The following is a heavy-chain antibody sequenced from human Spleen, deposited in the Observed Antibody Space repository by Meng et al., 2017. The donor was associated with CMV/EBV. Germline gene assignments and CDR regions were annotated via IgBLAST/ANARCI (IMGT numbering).Heavy chain of an antibody. J-gene: IGHJ6*02. D-gene: IGHD2-2*01. CDR3: AKDLTNPYCSSTSCYYYYGMDV. Sequence: GGSLRLSCAASGFTFSSYGMHWVRQAPSKGLEWVAFIRYDGSNKYYADSVKGRFTISRDNSKNTLYLQMNSLRAEDTAVYYCAKDLTNPYCSSTSCYYYYGMDVWGQGTTVTVSS. CDR2: IRYDGSNK. CDR1: GFTFSSYG. V-gene: IGHV3-30*02.